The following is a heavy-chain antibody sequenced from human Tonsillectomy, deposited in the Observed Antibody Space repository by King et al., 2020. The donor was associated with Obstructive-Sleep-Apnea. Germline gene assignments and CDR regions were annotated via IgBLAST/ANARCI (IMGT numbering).Heavy chain of an antibody. D-gene: IGHD3-10*01. Sequence: VQLVEFGGGLVQPGRSLRLSCAVSGFTFDDYAMHWVRQAPGKGLEWVSGISWNSGTIGYVDSVKGRFTISRDNAKNSLYLQMNSLRAEDTALYYCVKGDYGSGQSGGDVWGQGTTVTVSS. CDR1: GFTFDDYA. J-gene: IGHJ6*02. V-gene: IGHV3-9*01. CDR2: ISWNSGTI. CDR3: VKGDYGSGQSGGDV.